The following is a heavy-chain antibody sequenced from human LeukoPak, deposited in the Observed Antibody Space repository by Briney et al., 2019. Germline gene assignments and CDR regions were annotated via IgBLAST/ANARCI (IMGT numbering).Heavy chain of an antibody. V-gene: IGHV4-39*01. CDR1: GGSISSSSYY. D-gene: IGHD6-19*01. J-gene: IGHJ5*02. CDR2: IYYSGST. CDR3: ASAGYSSGWYGRDNWFDP. Sequence: SVTLSLTCTVSGGSISSSSYYWGWIRQPPGKGLEWIGSIYYSGSTYYNPSLKSRVTISVDTSKNQFSLKLSSVTAADTAVYYCASAGYSSGWYGRDNWFDPWGQGTLVTVCS.